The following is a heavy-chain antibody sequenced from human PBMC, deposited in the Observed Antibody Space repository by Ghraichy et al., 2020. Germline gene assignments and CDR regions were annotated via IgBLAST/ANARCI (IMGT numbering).Heavy chain of an antibody. V-gene: IGHV1-58*01. J-gene: IGHJ6*02. CDR1: GFTFTSSA. CDR2: IVVGSGNT. Sequence: SVKVSCKASGFTFTSSAVQWVRQARGQRLEWIGWIVVGSGNTNYAQKFQERVTITRDMSTSTAYMELSSLRSEDTAVYYCAAPMVRGVISRWFLAGMDVWGQGTTVTVSS. D-gene: IGHD3-10*01. CDR3: AAPMVRGVISRWFLAGMDV.